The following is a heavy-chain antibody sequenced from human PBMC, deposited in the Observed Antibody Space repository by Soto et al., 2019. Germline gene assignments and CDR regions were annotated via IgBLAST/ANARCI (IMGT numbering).Heavy chain of an antibody. CDR3: AMRAVPGKHFHQPLDV. CDR1: GYNFSSYW. V-gene: IGHV5-51*03. D-gene: IGHD6-19*01. J-gene: IGHJ6*03. CDR2: IYSGDSET. Sequence: EMQLVQSGPEVKKPGESLKISCKGSGYNFSSYWIAWLRQMPGRGLEWMGFIYSGDSETRYSPSFQGQVTISAENSISTPYFEWSSLKGSDSPIYYRAMRAVPGKHFHQPLDVRGKGTTVTV.